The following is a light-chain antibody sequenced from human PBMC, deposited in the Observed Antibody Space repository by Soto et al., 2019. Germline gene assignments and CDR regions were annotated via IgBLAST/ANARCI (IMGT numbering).Light chain of an antibody. CDR2: EDT. CDR3: QAWDSNTVV. V-gene: IGLV3-1*01. CDR1: KLGDKY. Sequence: SYELTQPPSVSVSPGQTARITCSGDKLGDKYASWYQQKPGQSPVLVIFEDTKRPSGIPDRFSGSNSGNTATLTISGTQAMDEADYYCQAWDSNTVVFGTGTKVNVL. J-gene: IGLJ1*01.